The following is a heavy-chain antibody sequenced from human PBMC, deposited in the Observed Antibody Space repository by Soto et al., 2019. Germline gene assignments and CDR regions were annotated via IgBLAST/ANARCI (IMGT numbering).Heavy chain of an antibody. CDR1: GGTFSSYT. CDR3: ARSSDLAYYMDV. V-gene: IGHV1-69*02. CDR2: IIPILGIA. J-gene: IGHJ6*03. Sequence: QVQLVQSGAEVKKPGSSVKVSCKASGGTFSSYTINWVRQAPGQGLEWMGRIIPILGIADYAQKFQGRVKITADKPTSTAYMELSSLRSEDKAVYYCARSSDLAYYMDVWGKGTTVTVSS.